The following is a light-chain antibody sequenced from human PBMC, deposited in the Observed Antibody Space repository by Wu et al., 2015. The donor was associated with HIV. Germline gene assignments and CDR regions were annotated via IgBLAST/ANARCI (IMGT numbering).Light chain of an antibody. V-gene: IGKV3-15*01. Sequence: EIVMTQSPATLSVSPGERVALSCRASQSLRTNLAWYQQKPGQPPRLLIFGASTRAPGIPARFSGSGSGTEFTLTISNLQSDDFAVYYCQQYNNWPPVTFGQGTKVEIK. CDR1: QSLRTN. CDR3: QQYNNWPPVT. J-gene: IGKJ1*01. CDR2: GAS.